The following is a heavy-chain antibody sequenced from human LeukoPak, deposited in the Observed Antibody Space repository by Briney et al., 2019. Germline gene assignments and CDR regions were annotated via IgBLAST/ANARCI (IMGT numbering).Heavy chain of an antibody. Sequence: ASVKVSCKASGYTFTSYGISWVRQAPGQGLEWMGWISAYNGNTNYAQKLQGRVTMTTDTSTSTAYMELRSLRSDDTAVYYCARVTFGGVIAPGDPYYFDYWGQGTLVTVSS. CDR1: GYTFTSYG. CDR2: ISAYNGNT. V-gene: IGHV1-18*01. CDR3: ARVTFGGVIAPGDPYYFDY. D-gene: IGHD3-16*02. J-gene: IGHJ4*02.